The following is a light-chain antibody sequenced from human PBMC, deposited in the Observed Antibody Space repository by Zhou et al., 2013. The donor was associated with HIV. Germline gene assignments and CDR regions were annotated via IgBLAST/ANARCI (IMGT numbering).Light chain of an antibody. CDR1: QDISNS. CDR2: AAS. CDR3: QQYYSTPFFT. Sequence: IQLTQSPSSLSASVGDRVTITCRTSQDISNSLAWYQRKPGTAPKLLLYAASRLESGVPSRFSGSGSGTDYTLTISSLQPEDFATYYCQQYYSTPFFTFGPGTTVDI. V-gene: IGKV1-NL1*01. J-gene: IGKJ3*01.